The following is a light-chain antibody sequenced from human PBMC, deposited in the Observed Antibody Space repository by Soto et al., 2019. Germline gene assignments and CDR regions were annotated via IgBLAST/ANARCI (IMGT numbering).Light chain of an antibody. CDR1: SGSVSTSYY. J-gene: IGLJ2*01. Sequence: QAVVTQEPSFSVSPGGTVTLTCGLSSGSVSTSYYPSWYQQTPGQAPRTLIYSTNTRSSGVPDRFSGSILGNKAALTITGAQADDESDYYCVLYMGSGIPEVVFGGGTKLTVL. CDR2: STN. V-gene: IGLV8-61*01. CDR3: VLYMGSGIPEVV.